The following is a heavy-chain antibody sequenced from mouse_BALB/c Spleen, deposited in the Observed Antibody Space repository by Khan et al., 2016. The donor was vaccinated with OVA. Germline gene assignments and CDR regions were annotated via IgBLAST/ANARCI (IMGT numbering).Heavy chain of an antibody. V-gene: IGHV3-2*02. Sequence: EVQLQESGPGLVKPSQSLSLTCTVTGYSITSGYGWNWLRQFPGNKLEWMGYISYSGSTNYNPSLKSRISITQDTSKKQFFRQLHSVTTEDTATYYCARTARIKYWGQGTTLTVSS. CDR3: ARTARIKY. D-gene: IGHD1-2*01. CDR2: ISYSGST. J-gene: IGHJ2*01. CDR1: GYSITSGYG.